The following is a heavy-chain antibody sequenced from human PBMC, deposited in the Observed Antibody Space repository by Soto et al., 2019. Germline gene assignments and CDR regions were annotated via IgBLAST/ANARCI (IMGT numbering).Heavy chain of an antibody. CDR1: GFTFSSYG. D-gene: IGHD1-1*01. Sequence: QVQVMESGGGVVQPGGSLRLSCAASGFTFSSYGMHWVRKAPGKGLEWVAVIWHDGKNKYYADSVKGRFNISRDNSKNTLYLQMNSLRAEDTAVYYWASDPGNDEAIDYWGQGTLVTVSS. V-gene: IGHV3-33*01. CDR3: ASDPGNDEAIDY. J-gene: IGHJ4*02. CDR2: IWHDGKNK.